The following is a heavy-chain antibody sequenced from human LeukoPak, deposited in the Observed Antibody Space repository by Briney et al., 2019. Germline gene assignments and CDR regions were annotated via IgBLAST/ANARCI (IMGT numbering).Heavy chain of an antibody. V-gene: IGHV4-31*03. CDR3: ARVQTDSSTIFGVSIFGDV. D-gene: IGHD3-3*01. CDR2: IYYSGST. CDR1: GGSISSGGYY. J-gene: IGHJ6*02. Sequence: PSQTLSLTCTVSGGSISSGGYYWSWIRQHPGKGLEWIGYIYYSGSTYYNPSLKSRVTISVDTSKNQFSLKLSSVTAADTAVYYCARVQTDSSTIFGVSIFGDVWGQGTTVTVSS.